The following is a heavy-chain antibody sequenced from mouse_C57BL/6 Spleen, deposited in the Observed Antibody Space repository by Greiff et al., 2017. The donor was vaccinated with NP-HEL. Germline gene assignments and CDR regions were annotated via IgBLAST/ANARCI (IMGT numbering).Heavy chain of an antibody. CDR3: ARGYYGSRERFAY. CDR1: GYTFTSYW. Sequence: QVHVKQPGAELVMPGASVKLSCKASGYTFTSYWMHWVKQRPGQGLEWIGEIDPSDSYTNYNQKFKGKSTLTVDKSSSTAYMQLSSLTSEDSAVYYCARGYYGSRERFAYWGQGTLVTVSA. D-gene: IGHD1-1*01. J-gene: IGHJ3*01. V-gene: IGHV1-69*01. CDR2: IDPSDSYT.